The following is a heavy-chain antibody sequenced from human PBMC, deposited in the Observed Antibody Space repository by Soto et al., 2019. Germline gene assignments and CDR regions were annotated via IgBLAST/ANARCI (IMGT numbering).Heavy chain of an antibody. CDR2: INHSGST. V-gene: IGHV4-34*01. Sequence: PSETLSLTCAVYGGSFSGYYWSWIRQPPGKGLEWIGEINHSGSTNYNPSLKSRVTISVDTSKNQFSLKLSSVTAADTAVYYCARGCIAVAGSQYNWFDPWGQGTLVTVSS. CDR3: ARGCIAVAGSQYNWFDP. CDR1: GGSFSGYY. J-gene: IGHJ5*02. D-gene: IGHD6-19*01.